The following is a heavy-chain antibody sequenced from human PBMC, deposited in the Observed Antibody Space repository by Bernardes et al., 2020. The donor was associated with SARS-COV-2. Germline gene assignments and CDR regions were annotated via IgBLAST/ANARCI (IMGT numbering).Heavy chain of an antibody. Sequence: GGSLRLSCAASGFTFSSYAMSWVRQAPGKGLEWVSAISGSGGSTYYADSVKGRFTISRDNSKNTLYLQMNSLRAEDTAVYYCAKPLTYSSSYTPDYWGQGTLVTVSS. D-gene: IGHD6-6*01. CDR2: ISGSGGST. CDR1: GFTFSSYA. J-gene: IGHJ4*02. CDR3: AKPLTYSSSYTPDY. V-gene: IGHV3-23*01.